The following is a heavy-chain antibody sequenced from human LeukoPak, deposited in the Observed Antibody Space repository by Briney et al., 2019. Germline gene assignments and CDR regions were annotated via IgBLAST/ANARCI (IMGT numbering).Heavy chain of an antibody. J-gene: IGHJ5*02. Sequence: ASVKVSCKASGYTFTGYYMHWVRQAPGQGLEWMGWINPNSGGTNYAQKFQGRVTMTRDTSISTAYMELGRLRSDDTAVYYCARGAPLPWGIVVVPAANGGGYNWFDPWGQGTLVTVSS. V-gene: IGHV1-2*02. CDR1: GYTFTGYY. D-gene: IGHD2-2*01. CDR3: ARGAPLPWGIVVVPAANGGGYNWFDP. CDR2: INPNSGGT.